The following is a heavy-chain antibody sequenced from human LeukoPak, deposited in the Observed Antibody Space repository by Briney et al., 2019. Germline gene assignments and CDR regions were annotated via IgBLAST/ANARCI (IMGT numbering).Heavy chain of an antibody. Sequence: PSETLSLTCAVYGGSFSGYYWSWIRQPPGKGLEWIGEITHSGSTNYNPSLKSRVTISVDTSKNQFSLKLSSVTAADTAVYYCARGTPYYDFWSGYLYYYYYMDVWGKGTTVAVSS. CDR2: ITHSGST. V-gene: IGHV4-34*01. J-gene: IGHJ6*03. CDR3: ARGTPYYDFWSGYLYYYYYMDV. CDR1: GGSFSGYY. D-gene: IGHD3-3*01.